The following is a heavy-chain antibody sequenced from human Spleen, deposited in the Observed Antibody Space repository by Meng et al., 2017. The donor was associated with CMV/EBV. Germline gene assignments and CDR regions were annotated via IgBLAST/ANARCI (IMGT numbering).Heavy chain of an antibody. Sequence: GGSLRLSCAASGFTFNNYAMAWVRQAPGKGLEWVSIISSAASSTDYADSVKGRFTISRDNSKATLYLQMNGLRAEDTAVYYCAKAGPTILSSLDVWGQGTTVTVSS. CDR3: AKAGPTILSSLDV. D-gene: IGHD3-3*01. J-gene: IGHJ6*02. CDR1: GFTFNNYA. V-gene: IGHV3-23*01. CDR2: ISSAASST.